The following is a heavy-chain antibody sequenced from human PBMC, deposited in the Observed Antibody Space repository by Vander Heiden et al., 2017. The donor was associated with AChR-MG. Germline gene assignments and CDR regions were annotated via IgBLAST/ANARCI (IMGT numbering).Heavy chain of an antibody. D-gene: IGHD5-18*01. Sequence: QVQLQQWGAGLLKPSETLSLSCAVYGGSFSGYYWSWIRQPPGKGLEWIGEINHSGSTNYNPSLKSRVTISVDTSKNQFSLKLSSVTAADTAVYYCARRRYSYARQSGFDYWGQGTLVTVSS. CDR2: INHSGST. CDR1: GGSFSGYY. J-gene: IGHJ4*02. CDR3: ARRRYSYARQSGFDY. V-gene: IGHV4-34*01.